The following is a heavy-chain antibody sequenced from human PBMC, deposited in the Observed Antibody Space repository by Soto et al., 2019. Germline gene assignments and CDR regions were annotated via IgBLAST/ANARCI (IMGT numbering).Heavy chain of an antibody. D-gene: IGHD1-26*01. CDR2: ISSSSSYT. V-gene: IGHV3-11*06. CDR1: GFTFSDYY. J-gene: IGHJ4*02. Sequence: GGSLRLSCAASGFTFSDYYMSWIRQAPGKGLEWVSYISSSSSYTNYADSVKGRFTIPRDNAKNSLYLQMNSLRAEDTAVYYCAREGGATSPIDYWGQGTLVTVSS. CDR3: AREGGATSPIDY.